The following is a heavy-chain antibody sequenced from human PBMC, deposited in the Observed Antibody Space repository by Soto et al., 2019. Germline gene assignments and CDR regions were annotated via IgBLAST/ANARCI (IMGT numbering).Heavy chain of an antibody. Sequence: EVQLVESGGGLVKPGGSLRLSCAASGFTFSNAWMNWVRQAPGKGLEWVGRIKSKTDGGTTDYAAPVKGRFTISRDDSKNTLYLQMNSLNTEDTAVYYCTTGDGGYDYYYYYGMDVWGQGTTVTVSS. V-gene: IGHV3-15*07. D-gene: IGHD5-12*01. J-gene: IGHJ6*02. CDR3: TTGDGGYDYYYYYGMDV. CDR1: GFTFSNAW. CDR2: IKSKTDGGTT.